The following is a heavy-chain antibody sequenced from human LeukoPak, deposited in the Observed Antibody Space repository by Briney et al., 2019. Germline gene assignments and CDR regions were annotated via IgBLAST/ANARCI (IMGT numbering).Heavy chain of an antibody. V-gene: IGHV1-69*06. CDR3: ARDNDSRDPPHFDY. CDR2: IIPIFGTA. Sequence: SVKVSCTASGGTLSSFAFTWVRQAPGQGLEWMGGIIPIFGTANYAHKYRGRVTSTAAKSTRTAYLELSSLRSDDTAVYYCARDNDSRDPPHFDYWGQGTLVTVSS. J-gene: IGHJ4*02. CDR1: GGTLSSFA. D-gene: IGHD3-16*01.